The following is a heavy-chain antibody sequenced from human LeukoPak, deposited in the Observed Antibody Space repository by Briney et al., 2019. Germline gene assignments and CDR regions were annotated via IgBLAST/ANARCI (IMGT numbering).Heavy chain of an antibody. J-gene: IGHJ4*02. V-gene: IGHV1-69*13. Sequence: ASVKVSCKASGYTFTGYYIHWVRQAPGQGLEWMGGIIPIFGTANYAQKFQGRVTITADESTSTAYMELSSLRSEDTAVYYCARLATRDDIDYWGQGTLVTVSS. D-gene: IGHD1-1*01. CDR1: GYTFTGYY. CDR2: IIPIFGTA. CDR3: ARLATRDDIDY.